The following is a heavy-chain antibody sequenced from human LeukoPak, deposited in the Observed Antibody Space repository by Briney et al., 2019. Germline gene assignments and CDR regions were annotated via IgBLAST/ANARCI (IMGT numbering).Heavy chain of an antibody. J-gene: IGHJ6*03. V-gene: IGHV4-39*01. Sequence: PSETLSLTCTVSGGSMSSGSHYWGWIRQPPGKGLEWIGSIDYSGSTYYNPSLGSRVTISVDTPKNQFSLKLTSVTAADTAVYYCARHMVWITNFYYYMDVWGKGTTVTVSS. CDR1: GGSMSSGSHY. D-gene: IGHD3-10*01. CDR3: ARHMVWITNFYYYMDV. CDR2: IDYSGST.